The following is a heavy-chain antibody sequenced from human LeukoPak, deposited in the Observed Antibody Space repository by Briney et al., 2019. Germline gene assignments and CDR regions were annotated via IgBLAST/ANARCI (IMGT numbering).Heavy chain of an antibody. V-gene: IGHV4-59*01. J-gene: IGHJ3*02. D-gene: IGHD5-18*01. CDR2: IYYSGST. CDR3: ARVVYSYGDAFDI. Sequence: SETLSLTCTVSGGSISSYYWSWIRQPPGKGLEWVGYIYYSGSTNYNPSLKSRVTISVDTSKNQFSLKLSSVTAADTAVYYCARVVYSYGDAFDIWGQGKMVTVSS. CDR1: GGSISSYY.